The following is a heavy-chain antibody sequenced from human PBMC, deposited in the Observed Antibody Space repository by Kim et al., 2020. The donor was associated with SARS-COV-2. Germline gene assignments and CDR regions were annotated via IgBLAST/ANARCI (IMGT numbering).Heavy chain of an antibody. Sequence: GGSLRLSCVVSGFTVRNTYMSWGLQAPGKGLEWVSIIYGGGSTYYADSVKGRCTISSYDSKNTEYLQMNSLRAEDTAGYLWWRGTSTYFAYGGHVTL. CDR2: IYGGGST. CDR1: GFTVRNTY. CDR3: WRGTSTYFAY. D-gene: IGHD1-7*01. V-gene: IGHV3-66*01. J-gene: IGHJ4*01.